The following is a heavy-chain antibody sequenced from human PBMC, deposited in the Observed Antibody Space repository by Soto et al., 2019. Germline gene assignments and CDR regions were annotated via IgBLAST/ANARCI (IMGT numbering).Heavy chain of an antibody. Sequence: PSETLSLTCTGSGGSISSTSSYWAWVRQPPGKGLEWVGSIYYLGNTYYNPSLGSRVTISVDTSKNQFSLKLSSVTAADTAVFYCAGLYPYGCSGHRHVHWSPGSLATDL. D-gene: IGHD6-25*01. J-gene: IGHJ2*01. V-gene: IGHV4-39*01. CDR1: GGSISSTSSY. CDR3: AGLYPYGCSGHRHVHWSPGSLATDL. CDR2: IYYLGNT.